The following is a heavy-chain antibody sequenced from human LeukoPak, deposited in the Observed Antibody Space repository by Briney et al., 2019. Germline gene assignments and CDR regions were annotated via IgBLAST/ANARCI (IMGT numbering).Heavy chain of an antibody. CDR1: GFTFSSYA. Sequence: GGSLRLSCAASGFTFSSYAMSWVRQAPGKGLEWLSAISGSGGSTYYADSVKGRFTISRDNSKNTLYLQMNSLRAEDTAVYYCAKDPPRWGTMIVVVTPDWGQGTLVTVSS. CDR3: AKDPPRWGTMIVVVTPD. D-gene: IGHD3-22*01. V-gene: IGHV3-23*01. J-gene: IGHJ4*02. CDR2: ISGSGGST.